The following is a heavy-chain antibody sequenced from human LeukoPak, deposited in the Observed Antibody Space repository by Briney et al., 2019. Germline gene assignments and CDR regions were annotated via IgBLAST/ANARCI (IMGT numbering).Heavy chain of an antibody. V-gene: IGHV3-23*01. Sequence: GGSLRLSCAASGFTFSSYAMSWVRQAPGKGLEWVSAISGSGGSTYYADSVKGRFTISRDNSKNTLYLQMNGLRAEDTAVYYCAKVLRGIAAAGTFDYWGQGTLVTVSS. CDR2: ISGSGGST. CDR3: AKVLRGIAAAGTFDY. J-gene: IGHJ4*02. D-gene: IGHD6-13*01. CDR1: GFTFSSYA.